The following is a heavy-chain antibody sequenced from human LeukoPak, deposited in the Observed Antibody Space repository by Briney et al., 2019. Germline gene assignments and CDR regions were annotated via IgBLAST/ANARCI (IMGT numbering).Heavy chain of an antibody. CDR2: MNPNSGNT. Sequence: GASVKVSCKASGYTFTSYDINWVRQATGQGLEWMGWMNPNSGNTGYAQKFQGRVTMTRNTSISTAYMELSSLRSEDTAVYYCARAPPPVDYDFWSGYHFDYWGQGTLVTVSS. D-gene: IGHD3-3*01. J-gene: IGHJ4*02. CDR1: GYTFTSYD. V-gene: IGHV1-8*01. CDR3: ARAPPPVDYDFWSGYHFDY.